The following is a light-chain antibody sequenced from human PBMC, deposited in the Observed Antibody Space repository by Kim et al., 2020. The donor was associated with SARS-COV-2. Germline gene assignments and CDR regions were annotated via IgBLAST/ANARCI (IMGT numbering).Light chain of an antibody. J-gene: IGKJ1*01. CDR1: QSISTSY. CDR2: TTS. CDR3: QQYSPSPPWT. V-gene: IGKV3-20*01. Sequence: PGERATLSCRASQSISTSYLAWYQQKAGQAPRLIIYTTSSRATGIPDRFSGRGPGTDFTLTINRLEPEDFAVYYCQQYSPSPPWTFGQGTKVDIK.